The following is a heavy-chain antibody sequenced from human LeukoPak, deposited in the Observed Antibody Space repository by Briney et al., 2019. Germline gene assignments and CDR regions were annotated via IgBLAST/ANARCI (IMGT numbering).Heavy chain of an antibody. CDR3: AKGKKYYDRDDYYFFAPLDY. D-gene: IGHD3-22*01. Sequence: QPGGSLRLSCAASGFTFNTFATSWVRQAPGKGLEWVSSVSGSGLTTYYADSVKGRFIISRDNSKNTLYLQLRSLSAEDTAVYYCAKGKKYYDRDDYYFFAPLDYWGQGTLVTVSS. V-gene: IGHV3-23*01. CDR2: VSGSGLTT. CDR1: GFTFNTFA. J-gene: IGHJ4*02.